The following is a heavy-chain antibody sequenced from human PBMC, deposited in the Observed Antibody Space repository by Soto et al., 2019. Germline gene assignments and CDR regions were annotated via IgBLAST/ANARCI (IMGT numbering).Heavy chain of an antibody. Sequence: QAHLEQSGAEVKRPGASVKVSCKDSGYTFSDFDINWLRQASGKVRERLGWMNAKSGDTCFAQRIQVKINMDWDTSMSTAYVEMGSMTSDDKGMYYCERGNPVNYAGFDVWGQGTTVAVSS. CDR3: ERGNPVNYAGFDV. D-gene: IGHD3-16*01. CDR2: MNAKSGDT. J-gene: IGHJ6*02. V-gene: IGHV1-8*01. CDR1: GYTFSDFD.